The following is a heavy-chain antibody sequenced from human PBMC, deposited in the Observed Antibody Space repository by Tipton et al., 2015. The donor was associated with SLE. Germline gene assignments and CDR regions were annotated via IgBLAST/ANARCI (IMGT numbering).Heavy chain of an antibody. CDR1: GFTFSSYW. Sequence: SLRLSCAASGFTFSSYWMHWVRQAPGKGLVWVSRINSDGSSTSYADSVKGRFTISRDNAKNTLYLQMNSLRAEDTAVYYCATDGEGYSYDYYFDYWGQGTLVTVSS. CDR3: ATDGEGYSYDYYFDY. D-gene: IGHD5-18*01. V-gene: IGHV3-74*01. J-gene: IGHJ4*02. CDR2: INSDGSST.